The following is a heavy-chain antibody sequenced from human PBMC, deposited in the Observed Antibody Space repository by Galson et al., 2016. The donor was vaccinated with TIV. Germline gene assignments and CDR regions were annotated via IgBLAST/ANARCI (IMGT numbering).Heavy chain of an antibody. D-gene: IGHD3-3*02. CDR1: GDSVSNAAYY. J-gene: IGHJ3*01. Sequence: LSLTCSVSGDSVSNAAYYWTWIRQLPGKGLEWIGNVYYTGTSYYNPSLKSRITMSVDTSKNKFSLKLTSVTAADSALYFCAGEHLPHDSLDVWGQGTGVTVSS. CDR2: VYYTGTS. CDR3: AGEHLPHDSLDV. V-gene: IGHV4-31*03.